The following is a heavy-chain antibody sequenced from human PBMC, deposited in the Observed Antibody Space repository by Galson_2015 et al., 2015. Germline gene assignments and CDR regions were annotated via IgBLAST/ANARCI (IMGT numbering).Heavy chain of an antibody. J-gene: IGHJ4*02. CDR3: ARGPGIAVWGFDY. V-gene: IGHV3-21*01. CDR2: ISSSSSYI. D-gene: IGHD6-13*01. Sequence: SLRLSCAASGFTFSSYSMNWVRQAPGKGLEWVSSISSSSSYIYYADSVKGRFTIPRDNAKNSLYLQMNSLRAEDTAVYYCARGPGIAVWGFDYWGQGTLVTVSS. CDR1: GFTFSSYS.